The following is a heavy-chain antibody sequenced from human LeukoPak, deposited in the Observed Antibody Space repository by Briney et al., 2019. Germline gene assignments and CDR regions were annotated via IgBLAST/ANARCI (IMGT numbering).Heavy chain of an antibody. Sequence: PSETPSLTCTVSGGSISSGSYYWSWIRQPAGKGLEWIGRIYTSGSTNYNPSLKSRVTISVDTSKNQFSLKLSSVTAADTAVYYCARDVKIIAAAGTYFDLWGRGTLVTVSS. J-gene: IGHJ2*01. V-gene: IGHV4-61*02. CDR2: IYTSGST. CDR3: ARDVKIIAAAGTYFDL. CDR1: GGSISSGSYY. D-gene: IGHD6-13*01.